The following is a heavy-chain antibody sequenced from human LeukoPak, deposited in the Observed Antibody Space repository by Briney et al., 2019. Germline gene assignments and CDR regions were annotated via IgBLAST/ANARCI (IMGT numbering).Heavy chain of an antibody. CDR1: GFTFSSYA. CDR3: AKASSPWCSSGWAPPDDAFDI. D-gene: IGHD6-19*01. Sequence: GGSLRLSCAASGFTFSSYAMSWVRQAPGRGLEWVSAISGSGGSTYYADSVKGRFTISRDNSKNTLYLQMNSLRAEDTAVYYCAKASSPWCSSGWAPPDDAFDIWGQGTMVTVSS. CDR2: ISGSGGST. V-gene: IGHV3-23*01. J-gene: IGHJ3*02.